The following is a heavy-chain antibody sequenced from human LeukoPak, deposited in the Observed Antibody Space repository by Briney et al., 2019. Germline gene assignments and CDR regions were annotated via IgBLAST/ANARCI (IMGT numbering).Heavy chain of an antibody. D-gene: IGHD1-26*01. CDR2: IKQDGSEK. CDR3: AKDWEIALDY. J-gene: IGHJ4*02. Sequence: GGSLRLSCAASGFTFSSYWMSWVRQAPGKGLEWVANIKQDGSEKYYVDSMKGRFTISRDNSKNTLYLQMNSLRAEDTAVYYCAKDWEIALDYWGQGTLVTVSS. V-gene: IGHV3-7*01. CDR1: GFTFSSYW.